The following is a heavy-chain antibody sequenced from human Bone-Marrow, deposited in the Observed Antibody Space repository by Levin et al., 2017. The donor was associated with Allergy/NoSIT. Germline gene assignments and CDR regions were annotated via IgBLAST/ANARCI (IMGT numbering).Heavy chain of an antibody. V-gene: IGHV5-51*01. CDR2: IYPGASDP. CDR3: SRLRCATSTSDCLTPSAISSDF. Sequence: GESLKISCQGSGYSFANYWIAWVRQMSGTGLEWMGIIYPGASDPYYSPSFQGQVTILADTAINTAYLLWSGLKASDSAIYFCSRLRCATSTSDCLTPSAISSDFWGRGTMVTVSS. J-gene: IGHJ3*01. CDR1: GYSFANYW. D-gene: IGHD2-2*01.